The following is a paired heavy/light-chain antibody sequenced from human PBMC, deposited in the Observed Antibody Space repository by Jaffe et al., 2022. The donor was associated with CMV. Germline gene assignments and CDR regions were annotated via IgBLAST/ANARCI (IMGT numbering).Light chain of an antibody. CDR2: GNS. J-gene: IGLJ1*01. V-gene: IGLV1-40*01. CDR3: QSYDSSLSGSDV. Sequence: QSVLTQPPSVSGAPGQRVTISCTGSSSNIGAGYDVHWYQQLPGTAPKLLIYGNSNRPSGVPDRFSGSKSGTSASLAITGLQAEDEADYYCQSYDSSLSGSDVFGTGTKVTVL. CDR1: SSNIGAGYD.
Heavy chain of an antibody. D-gene: IGHD2-21*02. Sequence: QVQLVQSGAEVKKPGASVKVSCKASGYTFTSYYMHWVRQAPGQGLEWMGIINPSGGSTSYAQKFQGRVTMTRDTSTSTVYMELSSLRSEDTAVYYCARGNCGGDCFLPKRYYGMDVWGQGTTVTVSS. CDR3: ARGNCGGDCFLPKRYYGMDV. CDR2: INPSGGST. CDR1: GYTFTSYY. V-gene: IGHV1-46*01. J-gene: IGHJ6*02.